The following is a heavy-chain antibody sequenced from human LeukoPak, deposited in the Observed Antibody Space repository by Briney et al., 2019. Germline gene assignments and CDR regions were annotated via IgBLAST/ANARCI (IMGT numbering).Heavy chain of an antibody. CDR3: AGGHYYDSSGDYYGMDV. D-gene: IGHD3-22*01. CDR2: ISYDGSNK. J-gene: IGHJ6*02. CDR1: GFTFSSYA. V-gene: IGHV3-30-3*01. Sequence: GGSLRLSCAASGFTFSSYAMHWVRQAPGKGLEWVAVISYDGSNKYYADSVKGRFTISRDNSKNTLYLQMNSLRAEDTAVYYCAGGHYYDSSGDYYGMDVWGQGTTVTVSS.